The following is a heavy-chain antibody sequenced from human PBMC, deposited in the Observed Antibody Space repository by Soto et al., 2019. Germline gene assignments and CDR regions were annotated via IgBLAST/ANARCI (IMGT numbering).Heavy chain of an antibody. V-gene: IGHV4-59*01. CDR3: ARRYAGNFDY. Sequence: QVQLQESGPGLVKPSETLSLTCTVSGGSISSYYWSWIRPPPGKGLEWIGYIYYTGSTNYNPSLKRRLTISVDTSKNPFSLKLSSVTAADTAVYYCARRYAGNFDYWGQGTLVTVSS. J-gene: IGHJ4*02. D-gene: IGHD2-8*01. CDR2: IYYTGST. CDR1: GGSISSYY.